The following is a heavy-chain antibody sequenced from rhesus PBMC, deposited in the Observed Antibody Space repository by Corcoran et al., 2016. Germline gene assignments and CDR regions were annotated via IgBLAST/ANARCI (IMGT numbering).Heavy chain of an antibody. CDR1: GFTFNIYG. V-gene: IGHV3-54*02. J-gene: IGHJ4*01. Sequence: EVQLVESGGGLVQSGGSLRLSCAASGFTFNIYGMHWVRQAPGKGREGVAVISSDGSRKDYADSVKDRFTISRDNSKNILYLQINNLKLEDTAVYYGTTFGYWGQGVLVTVSS. CDR2: ISSDGSRK. CDR3: TTFGY.